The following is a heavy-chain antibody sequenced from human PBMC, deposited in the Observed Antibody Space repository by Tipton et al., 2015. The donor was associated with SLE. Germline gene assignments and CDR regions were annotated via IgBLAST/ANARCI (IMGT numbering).Heavy chain of an antibody. CDR2: IRNSGDTT. Sequence: GSLRLSCAASGFTVSGNYMSWVRQAPGKGLEWVSSIRNSGDTTYYADSVTGRFTISRDNSKNTLYLQMNSLRAEDTALYYCAKAGLNYCGDYWGQGTLVAVSS. CDR3: AKAGLNYCGDY. J-gene: IGHJ4*02. D-gene: IGHD3-10*01. CDR1: GFTVSGNY. V-gene: IGHV3-53*01.